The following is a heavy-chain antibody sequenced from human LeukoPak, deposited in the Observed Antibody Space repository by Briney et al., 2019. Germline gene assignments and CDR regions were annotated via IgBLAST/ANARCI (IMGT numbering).Heavy chain of an antibody. Sequence: ASVKVSCKASGYTLTDYYMHWVRQAPGQGLEWMGWINPNSGGTNYAQKFQGRVTMTRDTSISTAYMELSRLRSDDTAVYYCARDGYVWGSYRWFDPWGQGTLVTVSS. CDR2: INPNSGGT. CDR1: GYTLTDYY. V-gene: IGHV1-2*02. D-gene: IGHD3-16*01. J-gene: IGHJ5*02. CDR3: ARDGYVWGSYRWFDP.